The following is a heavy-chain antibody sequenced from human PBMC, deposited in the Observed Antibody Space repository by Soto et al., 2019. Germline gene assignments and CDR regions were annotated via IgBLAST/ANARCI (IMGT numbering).Heavy chain of an antibody. CDR1: GFTFSTYA. CDR2: LTPSGGET. Sequence: SLRLSCVASGFTFSTYAMSWVRRAPGKGLEWVSALTPSGGETYYADSVKGRFTISRDNSMNALYLQMNSLRIEDTAVYYCAHPRGYGVFDAYDIWGQGTMVTVSS. CDR3: AHPRGYGVFDAYDI. J-gene: IGHJ3*02. D-gene: IGHD4-17*01. V-gene: IGHV3-23*01.